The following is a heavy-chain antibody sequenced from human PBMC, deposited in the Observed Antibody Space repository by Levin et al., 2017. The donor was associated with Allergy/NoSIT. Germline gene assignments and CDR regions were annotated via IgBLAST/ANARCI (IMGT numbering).Heavy chain of an antibody. J-gene: IGHJ2*01. CDR2: ISSSSSYI. CDR1: GFTFSSYS. CDR3: ARDALPGRDYSRYFDL. D-gene: IGHD7-27*01. V-gene: IGHV3-21*01. Sequence: GGSLRLSCAASGFTFSSYSMNWVRQAPGKGLEWVSSISSSSSYIYYADSVKGRFTISRDNAKNSLYLQMNSLRAEDTAVYYCARDALPGRDYSRYFDLWGRGTLVTVSS.